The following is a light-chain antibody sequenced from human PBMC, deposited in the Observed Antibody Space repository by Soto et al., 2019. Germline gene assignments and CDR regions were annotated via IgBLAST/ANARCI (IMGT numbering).Light chain of an antibody. CDR3: QQYNNWPLS. Sequence: ERVMTQSPATLSVSPGERATLSCRASQSVTSKLAWYQQKPGQAPRLLIYGASTRATGIPARFSGSGSGTDFTLTISSLQSEDFAVYYCQQYNNWPLSFGGGTKVEVE. V-gene: IGKV3-15*01. J-gene: IGKJ4*01. CDR2: GAS. CDR1: QSVTSK.